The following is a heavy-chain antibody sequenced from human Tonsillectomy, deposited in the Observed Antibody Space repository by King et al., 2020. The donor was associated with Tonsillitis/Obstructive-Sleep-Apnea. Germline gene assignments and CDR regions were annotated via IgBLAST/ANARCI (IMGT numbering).Heavy chain of an antibody. D-gene: IGHD1-1*01. CDR2: ISSSSSYI. Sequence: VQLVESGGGLVKPGGSLRLSCAVSGFTFSSYSMNWVRQAPGKGLEWVSSISSSSSYIYYADSVKGRFTISRDNAKNSLYLQMNSLRAEDTAVYYCARDPSVRLEGYWGQGTLVTVSS. CDR3: ARDPSVRLEGY. V-gene: IGHV3-21*01. CDR1: GFTFSSYS. J-gene: IGHJ4*02.